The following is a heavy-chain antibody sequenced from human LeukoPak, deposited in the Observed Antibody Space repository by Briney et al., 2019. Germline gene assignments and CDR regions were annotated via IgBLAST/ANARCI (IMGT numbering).Heavy chain of an antibody. D-gene: IGHD3-22*01. CDR2: VKQDGSEK. J-gene: IGHJ4*02. CDR1: GFVFSVYW. Sequence: GGSLRLSCAVSGFVFSVYWMTWVRQTPRKWREWVANVKQDGSEKDYVDSVKGRFTISRDNAKNSLYPQMNSRRAEDTGVYYCARGTDLDASGYVDYWGQGTLVTVSS. CDR3: ARGTDLDASGYVDY. V-gene: IGHV3-7*03.